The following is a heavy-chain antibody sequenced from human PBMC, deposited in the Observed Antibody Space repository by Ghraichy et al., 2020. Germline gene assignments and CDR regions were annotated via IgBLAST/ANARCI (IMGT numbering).Heavy chain of an antibody. J-gene: IGHJ6*02. Sequence: SETLSLTCTVSGGSISSGSYYWSWIRQPAGKGLEWIGRIYTSGSTNYNPSLKSRVTISVDTSKNQFSLKLSSVTAADTAVYYCASQNIEVVPAAIGYYYYGMDVWGQGTTVTVSS. CDR1: GGSISSGSYY. V-gene: IGHV4-61*02. CDR3: ASQNIEVVPAAIGYYYYGMDV. CDR2: IYTSGST. D-gene: IGHD2-2*02.